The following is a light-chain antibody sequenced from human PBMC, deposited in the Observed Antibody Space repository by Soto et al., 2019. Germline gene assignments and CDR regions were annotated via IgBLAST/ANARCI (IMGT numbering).Light chain of an antibody. CDR3: QQSYNTTWT. CDR1: QGFSTY. J-gene: IGKJ1*01. V-gene: IGKV1-39*01. Sequence: DIQMTQSPSSLSASVGDRVTITCRASQGFSTYLNWYQQKPGKAPKLLIYAASSLQSGVPSRFSGSGSETDFTLTISSLQPEDFATYSCQQSYNTTWTFGQGTKVDI. CDR2: AAS.